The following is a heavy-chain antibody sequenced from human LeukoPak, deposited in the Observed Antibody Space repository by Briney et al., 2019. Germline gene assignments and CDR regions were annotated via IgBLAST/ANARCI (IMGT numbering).Heavy chain of an antibody. V-gene: IGHV1-2*02. CDR1: GYTFTSYY. D-gene: IGHD3-16*01. J-gene: IGHJ4*02. Sequence: GASVKVSCKPSGYTFTSYYIHWVRQVPGQGLESMGWINPNGGGTNYAQKFQGRVTMTRDTSISTAYMELSRLGSDDAAVYYCARDSTLRPFDYWGQGTLVTVSS. CDR3: ARDSTLRPFDY. CDR2: INPNGGGT.